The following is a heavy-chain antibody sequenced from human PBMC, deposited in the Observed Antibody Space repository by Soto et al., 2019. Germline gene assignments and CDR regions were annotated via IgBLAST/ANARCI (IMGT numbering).Heavy chain of an antibody. CDR3: AKERWAAAGTPTLDY. CDR2: ISGGTSST. J-gene: IGHJ4*02. CDR1: GFTFSSYA. Sequence: EVQLLESGGGLVQPGGSLRLSCAASGFTFSSYAMSWVRKAPGTGLGWVSAISGGTSSTYYADSVKGRFTISRDNSKNTLYLQMNSLRAEDTAVYYCAKERWAAAGTPTLDYWGQGTLVTVSS. V-gene: IGHV3-23*01. D-gene: IGHD6-13*01.